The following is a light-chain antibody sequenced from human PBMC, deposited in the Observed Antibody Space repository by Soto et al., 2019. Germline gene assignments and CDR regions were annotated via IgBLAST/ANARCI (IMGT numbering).Light chain of an antibody. CDR3: QQYNNWPQT. J-gene: IGKJ1*01. CDR1: QSVSSN. V-gene: IGKV3-15*01. CDR2: GAS. Sequence: EIVMTPSPGSLSVSPGSRAPLSLRASQSVSSNLAWYQQKPGQAPRLLIYGASTRATGIPAGFSGSGSGTEVTLTHRSMQSEDVAVYFCQQYNNWPQTFGQGATVE.